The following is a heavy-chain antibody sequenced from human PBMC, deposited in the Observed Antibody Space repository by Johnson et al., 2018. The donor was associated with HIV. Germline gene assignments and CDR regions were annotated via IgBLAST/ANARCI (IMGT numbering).Heavy chain of an antibody. CDR3: AKDLGTGDDAFDI. CDR1: GFTFSSYA. Sequence: QVQLVESGGGVVQPGGSLRLSCAASGFTFSSYALHWVRQAPGKGLDWVAVISYDGSNKYYADSVKGRFTISRDNSKNTLYLQMNSLRAEDTAVYYCAKDLGTGDDAFDIWGQGTMVTVSS. CDR2: ISYDGSNK. J-gene: IGHJ3*02. V-gene: IGHV3-30-3*02. D-gene: IGHD7-27*01.